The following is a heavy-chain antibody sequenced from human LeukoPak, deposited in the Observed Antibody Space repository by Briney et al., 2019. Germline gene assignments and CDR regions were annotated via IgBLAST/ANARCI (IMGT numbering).Heavy chain of an antibody. CDR3: ASPATGDGYNY. CDR1: GYTFTGYY. CDR2: INPNSGGT. Sequence: ASVKVSCKASGYTFTGYYMHWVRQAPGQGLEWMGWINPNSGGTNYAQKFQGRVTITTDESTSTAYMELSSLRSEDTAVYYCASPATGDGYNYWGQGTLVTVSS. J-gene: IGHJ4*02. V-gene: IGHV1-2*02. D-gene: IGHD5-24*01.